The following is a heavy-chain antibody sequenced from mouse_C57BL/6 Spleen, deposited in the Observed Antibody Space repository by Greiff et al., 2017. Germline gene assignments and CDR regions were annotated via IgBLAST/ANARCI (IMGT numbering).Heavy chain of an antibody. J-gene: IGHJ2*01. CDR3: ARGDYYGSTLFDY. Sequence: ESGPGLVKPSQSLSLTCSVTGYSITSGYYWNWIRQFPGNKLEWMGYISYDGSNNYNPSLKNRISITRDTSKNQFFLKLNSVTTEDTATYYCARGDYYGSTLFDYWGQGTTLTVSS. CDR1: GYSITSGYY. CDR2: ISYDGSN. V-gene: IGHV3-6*01. D-gene: IGHD1-1*01.